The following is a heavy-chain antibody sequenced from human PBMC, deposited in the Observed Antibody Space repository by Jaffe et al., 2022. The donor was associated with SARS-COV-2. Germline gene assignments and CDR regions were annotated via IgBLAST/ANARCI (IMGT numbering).Heavy chain of an antibody. CDR3: ATENFGAFNN. V-gene: IGHV3-15*01. J-gene: IGHJ4*02. Sequence: EVQLVESGGGLVKPGESLRLSCAVSGLTFTTAWMNWVRQVPGKGLEWVARIKSKVHGGTIHYAAAVNGRFTISRDDSKSTLHLQMNSLKTEDTAIFYCATENFGAFNNLGQGTLVTVSS. CDR2: IKSKVHGGTI. D-gene: IGHD3-10*01. CDR1: GLTFTTAW.